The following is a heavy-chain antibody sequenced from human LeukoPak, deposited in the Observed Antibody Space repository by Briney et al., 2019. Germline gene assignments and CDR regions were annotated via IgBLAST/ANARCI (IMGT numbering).Heavy chain of an antibody. J-gene: IGHJ4*02. Sequence: SETLSLTCAVYGGSFSGYYWSWIRQPPGKGLEWIGEINHSGSTNYNPSLKSRVTISVDTSKNQFSLKLSSVTAADTAVYYCARGVPMVRGVISRIFDYWGQGTLVTVSS. CDR1: GGSFSGYY. D-gene: IGHD3-10*01. CDR2: INHSGST. CDR3: ARGVPMVRGVISRIFDY. V-gene: IGHV4-34*01.